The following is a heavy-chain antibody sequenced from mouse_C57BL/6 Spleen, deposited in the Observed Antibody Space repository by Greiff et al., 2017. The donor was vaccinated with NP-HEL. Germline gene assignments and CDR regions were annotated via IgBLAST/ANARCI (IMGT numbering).Heavy chain of an antibody. CDR1: GFTFTDYY. J-gene: IGHJ1*03. D-gene: IGHD1-1*01. Sequence: EVQLVESGGGLVQPGGSLSLSCAASGFTFTDYYMSWVRQPPGKALEWLGFIRNKANGYTTEYSASVKGRFTISRDNSQSILYLQMNALRAEDSATYYCARYSYYAWYFDVWGTGTTVTVSS. CDR3: ARYSYYAWYFDV. CDR2: IRNKANGYTT. V-gene: IGHV7-3*01.